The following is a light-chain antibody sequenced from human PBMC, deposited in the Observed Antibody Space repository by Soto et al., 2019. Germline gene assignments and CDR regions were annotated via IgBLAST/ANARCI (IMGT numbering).Light chain of an antibody. CDR1: KSVSSSS. Sequence: ESVLTQSPGTLSLSPGERATLSCRVSKSVSSSSLAWYQQKRGQAPRLLIHDASSRATGIPDRFSGSGSGTDFTLTISRLEPEDFAVYYCQQYGGSPRTFGQGTKVDIK. CDR2: DAS. V-gene: IGKV3-20*01. CDR3: QQYGGSPRT. J-gene: IGKJ1*01.